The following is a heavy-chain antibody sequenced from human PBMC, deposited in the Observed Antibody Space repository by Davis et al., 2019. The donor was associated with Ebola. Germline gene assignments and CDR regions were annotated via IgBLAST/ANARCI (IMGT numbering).Heavy chain of an antibody. CDR3: TTDRGIAIRPLFDS. CDR2: IKSRRDGGTT. CDR1: AFSVKDVW. J-gene: IGHJ4*02. D-gene: IGHD6-13*01. Sequence: GESLKISCTASAFSVKDVWVGWVRQAPGMGLEWVARIKSRRDGGTTDHAAPVRGRFSISRDESRNTVYLQMNSLRIEDTAVYFCTTDRGIAIRPLFDSCGQGTLVTVSS. V-gene: IGHV3-15*01.